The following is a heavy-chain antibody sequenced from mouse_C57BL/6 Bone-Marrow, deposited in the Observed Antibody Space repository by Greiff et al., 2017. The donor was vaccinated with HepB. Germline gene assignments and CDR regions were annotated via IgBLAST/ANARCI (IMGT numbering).Heavy chain of an antibody. Sequence: VQLQESGPGLVQPSQSLSITCTVSGFSLTSYGVHWVRQSPGKGLEWLGVIWSGGSTDYNAAFISRLSISKDNSKSQVFFKMNSLQADDTAIYYCARGRQLGFAYWGQGTLVTVSA. CDR1: GFSLTSYG. D-gene: IGHD3-2*01. CDR2: IWSGGST. CDR3: ARGRQLGFAY. V-gene: IGHV2-2*01. J-gene: IGHJ3*01.